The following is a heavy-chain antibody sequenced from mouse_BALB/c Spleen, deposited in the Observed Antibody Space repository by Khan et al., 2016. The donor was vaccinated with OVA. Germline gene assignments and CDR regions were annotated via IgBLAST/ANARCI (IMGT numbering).Heavy chain of an antibody. CDR3: ARNPFAY. CDR2: IDPYDSET. V-gene: IGHV1-52*01. Sequence: QVRLQQSGTELVRPGTSVKLSCKASGYTFTSYWMNWIKQRPEQGLEWIGRIDPYDSETHYNQKFKDKATLTVDKSSNTAYMQLSSLTSEDSAVYYCARNPFAYGGQGTLVTVS. J-gene: IGHJ3*01. CDR1: GYTFTSYW.